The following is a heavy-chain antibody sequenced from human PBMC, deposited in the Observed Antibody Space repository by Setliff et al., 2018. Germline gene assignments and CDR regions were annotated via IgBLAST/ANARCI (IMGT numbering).Heavy chain of an antibody. V-gene: IGHV4-34*01. Sequence: PSETLSLTCAVYGGSFSGYYWSWIRQPPGKGLEWIGEINHTGSTNYSPSLKSRVTISVDTSKNQFSLKLTSVIAADTAVYYCARGYCSSPSCFFAGWFDPWGQGTQVTVS. D-gene: IGHD2-2*01. J-gene: IGHJ5*02. CDR2: INHTGST. CDR1: GGSFSGYY. CDR3: ARGYCSSPSCFFAGWFDP.